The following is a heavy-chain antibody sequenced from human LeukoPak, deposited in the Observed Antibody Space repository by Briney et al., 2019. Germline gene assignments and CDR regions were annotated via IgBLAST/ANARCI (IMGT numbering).Heavy chain of an antibody. V-gene: IGHV4-4*02. D-gene: IGHD5-24*01. CDR3: VRDRELTY. CDR2: IYHSGST. Sequence: SETLSLTCAVSGGSISSSNWWSWVRQPPGKGLEWIGEIYHSGSTNYNPSLKSRVTISADTSKNQFSLKLTSVTAADTAMYYCVRDRELTYWGQGTLVTVFS. J-gene: IGHJ4*02. CDR1: GGSISSSNW.